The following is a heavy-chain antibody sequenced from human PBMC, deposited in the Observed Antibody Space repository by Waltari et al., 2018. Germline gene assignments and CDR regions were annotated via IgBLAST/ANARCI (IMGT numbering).Heavy chain of an antibody. CDR3: ARREATREDFDY. J-gene: IGHJ4*02. D-gene: IGHD5-12*01. CDR2: IYYSGST. CDR1: GGSLSSRSYY. Sequence: QLQLQESGPGLVKPSETLSLTCTVSGGSLSSRSYYWGGIRQPPGKGREWIGSIYYSGSTYYNPSLKSRVTISVDTSKNQFSLKLSSVTAADTAVYYCARREATREDFDYWGQGTLVTVSS. V-gene: IGHV4-39*01.